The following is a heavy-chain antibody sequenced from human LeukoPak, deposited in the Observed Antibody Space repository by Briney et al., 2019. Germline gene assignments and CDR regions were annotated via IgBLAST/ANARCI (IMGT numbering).Heavy chain of an antibody. Sequence: SETLSLTCSVSGIPLSNYYWNWVRQSPGKGLEWIGYIYYSGSTDYNPSLKSRVTMSIDMSKRQFSLELSSVTAADTAVDYCARGGVVGTMLRGINWFDPWGPGTLVAVSS. CDR3: ARGGVVGTMLRGINWFDP. J-gene: IGHJ5*02. CDR1: GIPLSNYY. CDR2: IYYSGST. V-gene: IGHV4-59*01. D-gene: IGHD3-10*01.